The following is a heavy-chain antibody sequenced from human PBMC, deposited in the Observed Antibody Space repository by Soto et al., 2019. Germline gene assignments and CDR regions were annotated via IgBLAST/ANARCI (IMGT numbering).Heavy chain of an antibody. CDR3: AKRPPTSYYDTTGYYPFDY. D-gene: IGHD3-22*01. CDR2: IGGVGRSR. J-gene: IGHJ4*02. V-gene: IGHV3-23*01. CDR1: GFTFSSYA. Sequence: GGSLRLSCAASGFTFSSYAMSWVRQAPGRGLEWVSSIGGVGRSRIYADSVEGRFTISRDNSENILYLQMNSLRAEDTAVYYCAKRPPTSYYDTTGYYPFDYWGQGTLVTVSS.